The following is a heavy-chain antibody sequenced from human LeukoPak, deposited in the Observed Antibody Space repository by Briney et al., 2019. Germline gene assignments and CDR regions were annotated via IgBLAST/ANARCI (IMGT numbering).Heavy chain of an antibody. D-gene: IGHD2-15*01. J-gene: IGHJ3*02. Sequence: SQTLSLTYTVSGASIRSGDYYWSWIRQPPGKGLEWIGYIYDSGSTYYNPSLKSRITISVDTSENRFSLKLSSVTATDTAVYYCARDCSGGSCYGAFDIWGQGTMVTVSS. CDR1: GASIRSGDYY. V-gene: IGHV4-30-4*01. CDR3: ARDCSGGSCYGAFDI. CDR2: IYDSGST.